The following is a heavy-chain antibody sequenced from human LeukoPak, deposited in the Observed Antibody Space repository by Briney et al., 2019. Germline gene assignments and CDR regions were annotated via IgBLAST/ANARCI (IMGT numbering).Heavy chain of an antibody. CDR1: GLTFSNYW. D-gene: IGHD5-12*01. Sequence: GGSLRLSCAASGLTFSNYWMDWVRQAPGKGLEWVANIKQDGSEKNYVDSVKGRFIISRDNAKNSLYLHMNTLRADDTAVYYCARDSTPGYGARLLWGQGTLVTVSS. V-gene: IGHV3-7*03. CDR2: IKQDGSEK. CDR3: ARDSTPGYGARLL. J-gene: IGHJ4*02.